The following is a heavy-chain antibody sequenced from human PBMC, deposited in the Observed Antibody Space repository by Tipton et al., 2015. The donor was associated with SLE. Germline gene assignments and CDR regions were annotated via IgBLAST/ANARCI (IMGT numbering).Heavy chain of an antibody. CDR3: PREGPQCDAFHI. Sequence: TLSLTCTVSGGSISSFYWSWIRQPPGKGLEWIGYIYYSGSTNYNPSLKSRVTISVDTSKNQFSLKLSSLTAADTAMYYCPREGPQCDAFHIWGQGTVVTVSS. CDR1: GGSISSFY. J-gene: IGHJ3*02. D-gene: IGHD4-11*01. CDR2: IYYSGST. V-gene: IGHV4-59*01.